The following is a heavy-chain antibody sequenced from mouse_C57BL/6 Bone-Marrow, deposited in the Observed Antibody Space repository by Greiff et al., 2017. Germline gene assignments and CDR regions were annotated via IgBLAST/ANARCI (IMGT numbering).Heavy chain of an antibody. CDR3: ARDLDYYGSPWYFDV. Sequence: EVQGVESGGGLVKPGGSLKLSCAASGFTFSSYAMSWVRQTPEKRLEWVATISDGGSYTYYPDNVKGRFTISRDNAKNNLYLQMSHLKSEDTAMYYCARDLDYYGSPWYFDVWGTGTTVTVSS. V-gene: IGHV5-4*01. CDR1: GFTFSSYA. D-gene: IGHD1-1*01. CDR2: ISDGGSYT. J-gene: IGHJ1*03.